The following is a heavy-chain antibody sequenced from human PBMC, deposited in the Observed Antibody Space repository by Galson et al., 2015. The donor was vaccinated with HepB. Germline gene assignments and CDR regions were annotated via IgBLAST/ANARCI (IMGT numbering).Heavy chain of an antibody. CDR1: GYTFTGYY. D-gene: IGHD2-2*01. Sequence: SVKVSCKASGYTFTGYYMHWVRQAPGQGLEWMGRINPNSGGTNYAQKFQGRVTMTRDTSISTAYMELSRLRSDDTAVYYCARGDCSSTSCYYYYYMDVWGKGTTVTVSS. CDR3: ARGDCSSTSCYYYYYMDV. V-gene: IGHV1-2*06. CDR2: INPNSGGT. J-gene: IGHJ6*03.